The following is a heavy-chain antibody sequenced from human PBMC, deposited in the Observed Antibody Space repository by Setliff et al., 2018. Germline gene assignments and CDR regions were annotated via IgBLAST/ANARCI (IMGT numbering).Heavy chain of an antibody. CDR2: SYYLGAT. D-gene: IGHD2-21*01. J-gene: IGHJ6*02. Sequence: SETLSLTCTVSGGSVNDYYWSWIRRPPGKGLEWIGYSYYLGATKYTPSLKGRVSISVDTAENQVSLKLSSVTAADTAVYYCAKEYVVIQFVTNVHNHYGMDVWGQGTTVTVSS. CDR3: AKEYVVIQFVTNVHNHYGMDV. CDR1: GGSVNDYY. V-gene: IGHV4-59*02.